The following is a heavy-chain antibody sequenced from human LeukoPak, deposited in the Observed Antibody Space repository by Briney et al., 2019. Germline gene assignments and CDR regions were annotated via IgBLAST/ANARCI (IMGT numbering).Heavy chain of an antibody. V-gene: IGHV1-46*01. Sequence: GASVKVSCKASGYSFTSYCMHWVRQAPGQGLEWMGMITPSDGGTTYAQKFQGRVTMTRDTSTSTVYMELSSLRSEDTAIYFCARDPTVITSSRITIFGVVKSPHNWFDPWGQGTLVTVSS. J-gene: IGHJ5*02. CDR1: GYSFTSYC. D-gene: IGHD3-3*01. CDR3: ARDPTVITSSRITIFGVVKSPHNWFDP. CDR2: ITPSDGGT.